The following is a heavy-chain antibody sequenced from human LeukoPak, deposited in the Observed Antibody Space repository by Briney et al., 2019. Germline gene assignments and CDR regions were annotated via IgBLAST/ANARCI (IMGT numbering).Heavy chain of an antibody. D-gene: IGHD6-19*01. CDR3: AKDHGSGRGFDY. CDR1: GXTFSTYG. V-gene: IGHV3-30*18. Sequence: PGGSLRLSCAASGXTFSTYGIHWVRQAPGKGLEWVAVISYDGSNKYYADSVKGRFTISRDNSKNTVFLQMNSLRAEDTAVYYCAKDHGSGRGFDYWGQGTLVTVSS. J-gene: IGHJ4*02. CDR2: ISYDGSNK.